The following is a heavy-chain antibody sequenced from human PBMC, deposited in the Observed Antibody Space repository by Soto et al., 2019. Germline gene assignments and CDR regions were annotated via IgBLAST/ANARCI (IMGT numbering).Heavy chain of an antibody. CDR2: IKHDGSER. J-gene: IGHJ3*01. CDR3: ARGLPEYDYGNYADAFDV. Sequence: EVQLVESGGALVQPGGSLRLSCAASDFIFNNYWMNWVRQAPGKGLEWVAAIKHDGSERYYVDSVKGRFTISRDDAKNSLYLQMNDLRAEDTAVYYCARGLPEYDYGNYADAFDVWGQGTMVTVSS. CDR1: DFIFNNYW. D-gene: IGHD4-17*01. V-gene: IGHV3-7*01.